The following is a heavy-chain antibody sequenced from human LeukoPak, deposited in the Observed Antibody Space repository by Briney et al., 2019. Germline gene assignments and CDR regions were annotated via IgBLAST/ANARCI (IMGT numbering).Heavy chain of an antibody. V-gene: IGHV4-4*02. CDR2: IYHSGST. D-gene: IGHD2-15*01. CDR3: ARGYCSGGSCPNFDY. J-gene: IGHJ4*02. CDR1: GGSISSSNW. Sequence: SETLSLTCTVSGGSISSSNWGSWVRQPPGQGLEWIGEIYHSGSTNYNPSLKSRVTISVDKSKNQFSLKLTSVTAADTAVYYCARGYCSGGSCPNFDYWGQGTLVTVSS.